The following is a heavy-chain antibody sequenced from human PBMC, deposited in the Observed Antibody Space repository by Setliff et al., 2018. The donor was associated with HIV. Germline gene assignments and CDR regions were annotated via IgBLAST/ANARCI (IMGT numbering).Heavy chain of an antibody. CDR1: GFTFRSYG. CDR2: ISNDGSEI. J-gene: IGHJ4*02. D-gene: IGHD3-16*01. CDR3: ARACGGGGACYYLDS. Sequence: LRLSCEGSGFTFRSYGMHWVRQTPDKGLEWLAIISNDGSEINYGDSAKGRFTISRDDSKNTVYLQMNSLRTEDSAVYYCARACGGGGACYYLDSWGQGTLVTVPQ. V-gene: IGHV3-30*03.